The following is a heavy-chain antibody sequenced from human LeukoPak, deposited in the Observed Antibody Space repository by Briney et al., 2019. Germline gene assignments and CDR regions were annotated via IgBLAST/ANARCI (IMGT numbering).Heavy chain of an antibody. Sequence: SETLSLTCAVSGGSISSYYWSWIRQPPGKGLEWIGYIYYSGSTNYNPSLKSRVTISVDTSKNQFSLKLSSVTAADTAVYYCARARYYDYIWGSYRLGYFDYWGQGTLVTVSS. CDR1: GGSISSYY. CDR2: IYYSGST. V-gene: IGHV4-59*12. CDR3: ARARYYDYIWGSYRLGYFDY. J-gene: IGHJ4*02. D-gene: IGHD3-16*02.